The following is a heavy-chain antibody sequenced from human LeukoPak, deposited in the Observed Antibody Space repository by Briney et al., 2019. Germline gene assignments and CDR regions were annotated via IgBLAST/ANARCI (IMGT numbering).Heavy chain of an antibody. CDR1: GFTFDDYG. CDR3: RTLYDSRGYQSDY. Sequence: PGGSLRLSCTASGFTFDDYGMNWVRQAPGKGLEWMSNIKHDGSEKYYVDSVKGRFTISRDNAKNSLYLQMNSLRAEDTALYYCRTLYDSRGYQSDYWGQGTLVTVSS. V-gene: IGHV3-7*01. D-gene: IGHD3-22*01. J-gene: IGHJ4*02. CDR2: IKHDGSEK.